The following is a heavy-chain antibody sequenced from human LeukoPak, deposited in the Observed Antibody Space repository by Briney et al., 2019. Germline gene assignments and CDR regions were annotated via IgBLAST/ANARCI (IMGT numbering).Heavy chain of an antibody. CDR3: AAGYYDMSGYPFDF. Sequence: PGGSLRLSCAASGFPLKSYWMHWVRQVPGKGLVWVWRIDIVATSPNYADSVKGRFTISRDNAKHTLYLEMNGLRAEDTAVYYCAAGYYDMSGYPFDFWGQGTLVTVS. D-gene: IGHD3-22*01. V-gene: IGHV3-74*01. CDR1: GFPLKSYW. CDR2: IDIVATSP. J-gene: IGHJ4*02.